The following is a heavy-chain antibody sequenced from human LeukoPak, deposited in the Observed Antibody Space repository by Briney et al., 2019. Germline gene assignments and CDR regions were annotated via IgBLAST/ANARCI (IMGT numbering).Heavy chain of an antibody. Sequence: SETLSLTCTVSGGSVSSGSYYWSWIRQPPGKGLEWIGYIYYSGSTNYNPSLKSRVTISVDRSKNQFSLKLSSVTAVDTAVYYCARGGITIFGVVTHNWFDPWGQGTLVTVSS. J-gene: IGHJ5*02. CDR3: ARGGITIFGVVTHNWFDP. CDR2: IYYSGST. D-gene: IGHD3-3*01. V-gene: IGHV4-61*01. CDR1: GGSVSSGSYY.